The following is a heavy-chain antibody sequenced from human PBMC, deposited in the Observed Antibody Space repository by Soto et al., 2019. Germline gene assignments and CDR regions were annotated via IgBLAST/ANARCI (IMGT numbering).Heavy chain of an antibody. Sequence: ASVKVSCKASGYTFTSYGISWVRQAPGQGLEWMGWISAYNGNTNYAQKLQGRVTMTTDTSTSTAYMELRSLRSDDTAVYYCARDGDIVATKGWFDPWGQGTLVTVSP. D-gene: IGHD5-12*01. CDR3: ARDGDIVATKGWFDP. CDR1: GYTFTSYG. CDR2: ISAYNGNT. J-gene: IGHJ5*02. V-gene: IGHV1-18*01.